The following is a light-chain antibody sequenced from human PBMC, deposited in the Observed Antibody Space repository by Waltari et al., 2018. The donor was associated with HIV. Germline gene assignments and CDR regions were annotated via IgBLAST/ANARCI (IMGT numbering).Light chain of an antibody. J-gene: IGLJ1*01. CDR2: DVS. CDR3: SSYTSSSTRV. V-gene: IGLV2-14*01. CDR1: SSDVGDYNY. Sequence: QSALTQPASVSGSPGQSITISCTGTSSDVGDYNYVSWYQQHPGKAPKLIIYDVSNRAAGVSNLFSGSKSGNTASLTISGLQTEDEADYYCSSYTSSSTRVFGTGTKVTVL.